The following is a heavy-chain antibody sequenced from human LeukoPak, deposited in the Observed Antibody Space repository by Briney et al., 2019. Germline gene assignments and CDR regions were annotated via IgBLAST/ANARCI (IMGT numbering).Heavy chain of an antibody. Sequence: SSETLSLTCAVSDGSISSSNWWNWVRQPPGKGLEWIGEIYHSGSTNYNPSLRGRVTISVDKSKIQFSLKLTSVTAADTAVYYCARDSGLRAYYYYYMDVWGKGTSVTVSS. J-gene: IGHJ6*03. D-gene: IGHD1-26*01. CDR3: ARDSGLRAYYYYYMDV. CDR2: IYHSGST. CDR1: DGSISSSNW. V-gene: IGHV4-4*02.